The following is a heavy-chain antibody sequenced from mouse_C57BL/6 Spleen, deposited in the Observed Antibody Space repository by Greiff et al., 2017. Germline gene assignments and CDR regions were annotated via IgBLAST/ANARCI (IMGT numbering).Heavy chain of an antibody. CDR1: GYTFTSYW. Sequence: QVQLQQPGAELVKPGASVKMSCKASGYTFTSYWITWVKQRPGQGLAWIGDIYPGSGSTNYNKKFKSKATLTVDTSSSTAYMQLSSLTSADSAVYYCARRTTVVARYFDVWGTGTTVTVSS. CDR3: ARRTTVVARYFDV. J-gene: IGHJ1*03. V-gene: IGHV1-55*01. D-gene: IGHD1-1*01. CDR2: IYPGSGST.